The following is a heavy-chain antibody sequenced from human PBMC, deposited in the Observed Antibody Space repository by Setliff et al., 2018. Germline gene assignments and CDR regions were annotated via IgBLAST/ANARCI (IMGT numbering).Heavy chain of an antibody. CDR3: TREASVDFWSGYPYYYYMDV. CDR2: IRSKAYGGTT. Sequence: GGSLRLSCTASGFTFGDYAMSWVRQAPGKGLEWVGFIRSKAYGGTTEYAASVKGRFTTSRDDSKSIAYLQMNSLKTEDTAVYYCTREASVDFWSGYPYYYYMDVWGKGTTVTVSS. CDR1: GFTFGDYA. V-gene: IGHV3-49*04. J-gene: IGHJ6*03. D-gene: IGHD3-3*01.